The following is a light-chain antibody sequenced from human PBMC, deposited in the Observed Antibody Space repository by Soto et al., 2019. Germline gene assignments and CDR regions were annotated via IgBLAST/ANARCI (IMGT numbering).Light chain of an antibody. CDR3: QQYTSLPPIT. Sequence: EIVMTQSRDTLYVSAGEGATLCCRASQSVRTKLAWYQQKAGQAPRLLIYGASTRATGIPDRFSGSGSGTEFTLTISSLQSEDFAVYYCQQYTSLPPITFGQGTRLEIK. J-gene: IGKJ5*01. CDR1: QSVRTK. V-gene: IGKV3-15*01. CDR2: GAS.